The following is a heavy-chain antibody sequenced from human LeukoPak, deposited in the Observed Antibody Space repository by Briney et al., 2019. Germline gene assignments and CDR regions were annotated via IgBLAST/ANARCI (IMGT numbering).Heavy chain of an antibody. CDR3: ASTNCSSARCYGANWFDP. V-gene: IGHV4-30-4*08. CDR1: GGSFSDYY. Sequence: PSETLSLTCAVYGGSFSDYYWSWIRQPPGKGLEWIGYIYNSGSTFHYNPSLKSRVTISVDTSKNQFSLRLSSVTAADTAVYYCASTNCSSARCYGANWFDPWGQGTLVTVSS. CDR2: IYNSGST. J-gene: IGHJ5*02. D-gene: IGHD2-2*01.